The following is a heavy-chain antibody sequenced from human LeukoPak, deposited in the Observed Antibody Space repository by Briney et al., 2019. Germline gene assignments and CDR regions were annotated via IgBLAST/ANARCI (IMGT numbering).Heavy chain of an antibody. D-gene: IGHD4-17*01. CDR1: GVTVSSNSAA. J-gene: IGHJ6*04. CDR3: ARQVTQTTVTFYYYYYGMDV. CDR2: TYYRSKWYN. Sequence: KSSQTLSLTCAISGVTVSSNSAAWNWFRQSPSRGLEWLGRTYYRSKWYNDYAVSVKSRITINPDTSKNQFSLQLNSVTPEDTAVYYCARQVTQTTVTFYYYYYGMDVWGKGTTVTVSS. V-gene: IGHV6-1*01.